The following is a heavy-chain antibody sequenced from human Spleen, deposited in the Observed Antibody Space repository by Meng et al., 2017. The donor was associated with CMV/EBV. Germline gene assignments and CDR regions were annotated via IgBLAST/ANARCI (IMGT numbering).Heavy chain of an antibody. CDR2: ISSSGSTI. Sequence: LSLTCAASGFTFSDYYMSWIRQAPGKGLEWVSYISSSGSTIYYADSVKGRFTISRDNAKNSLYLQMNSLRAEDTAVYYCARNDLGADDAFDIWGQGTMVTVSS. CDR3: ARNDLGADDAFDI. J-gene: IGHJ3*02. V-gene: IGHV3-11*01. CDR1: GFTFSDYY. D-gene: IGHD3/OR15-3a*01.